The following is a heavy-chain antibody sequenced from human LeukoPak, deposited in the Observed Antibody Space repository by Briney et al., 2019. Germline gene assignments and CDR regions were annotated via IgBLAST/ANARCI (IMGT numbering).Heavy chain of an antibody. J-gene: IGHJ4*02. D-gene: IGHD3-22*01. Sequence: GESLKISCKGSGYSFTSYWIGWVRPMPGKGLEWMGIIYPGDSDTRYSPSFQGQVTISADKSISTAYLQWSSLKASDTAMYYCARREGYYDSSGYYSRWGQGTLVTVSS. V-gene: IGHV5-51*01. CDR3: ARREGYYDSSGYYSR. CDR1: GYSFTSYW. CDR2: IYPGDSDT.